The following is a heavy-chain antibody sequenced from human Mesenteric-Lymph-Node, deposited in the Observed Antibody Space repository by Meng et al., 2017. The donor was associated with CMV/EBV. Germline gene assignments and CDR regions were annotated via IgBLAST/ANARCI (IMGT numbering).Heavy chain of an antibody. CDR1: GFTFSSYA. Sequence: GGSLKISCAASGFTFSSYAMHWVRQAPGKWLEWVAVISYDGSNKYYADSVKGRFTISRDNSKNTLYLQMSSLRVEDTAIYYCANSVWGWGQGTLVTVSS. CDR2: ISYDGSNK. V-gene: IGHV3-30-3*01. D-gene: IGHD1-26*01. CDR3: ANSVWG. J-gene: IGHJ4*02.